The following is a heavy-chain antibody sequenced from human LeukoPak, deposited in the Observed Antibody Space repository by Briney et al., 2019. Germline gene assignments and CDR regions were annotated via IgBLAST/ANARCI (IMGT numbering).Heavy chain of an antibody. V-gene: IGHV3-48*04. J-gene: IGHJ1*01. Sequence: PGGSLRLSCAASGFSFSTYSMNWVRQAPGAGLEWVSYIRSTGTTVYYAESVRGRFTIYRDNAKNSLYLQMNSLRAEDSAVYYCARVVYCTTTSCPNGPLGFWGRGTLVTVSS. D-gene: IGHD2-2*01. CDR1: GFSFSTYS. CDR3: ARVVYCTTTSCPNGPLGF. CDR2: IRSTGTTV.